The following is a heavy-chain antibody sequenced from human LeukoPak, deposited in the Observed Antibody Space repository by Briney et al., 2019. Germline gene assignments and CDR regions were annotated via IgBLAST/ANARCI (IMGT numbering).Heavy chain of an antibody. Sequence: PGGSLRLSXAASGFTFNTYNLNWVCQAPGKGLEWVSYISHGSTRIFYADSVEGRFTLSRDDAKNSLYLQMNSLRVEDTAVYYCARHPAYYSNYNFDYWGQGTLVTVSS. V-gene: IGHV3-48*01. D-gene: IGHD4-11*01. J-gene: IGHJ4*02. CDR2: ISHGSTRI. CDR1: GFTFNTYN. CDR3: ARHPAYYSNYNFDY.